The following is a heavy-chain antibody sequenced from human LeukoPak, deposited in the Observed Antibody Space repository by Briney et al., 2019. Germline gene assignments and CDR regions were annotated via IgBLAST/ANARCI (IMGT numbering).Heavy chain of an antibody. D-gene: IGHD2-2*01. CDR2: ISAYNGNT. Sequence: GASVKVSCKASNYTFTSYGLSWVRQAPGQGLEWMGWISAYNGNTNYAQKLQGRVTITADESTSTAYMELSSLRSEDTAVYYCARDAYCSSTSCYFDYWGQGTLVTVSS. V-gene: IGHV1-18*01. CDR1: NYTFTSYG. J-gene: IGHJ4*02. CDR3: ARDAYCSSTSCYFDY.